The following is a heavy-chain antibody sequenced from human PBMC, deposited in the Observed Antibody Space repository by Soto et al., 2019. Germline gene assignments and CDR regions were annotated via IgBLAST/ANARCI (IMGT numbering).Heavy chain of an antibody. CDR1: RSTFSSYA. D-gene: IGHD2-15*01. CDR3: VKVGVRCSGGSCYSGIYTMDV. V-gene: IGHV3-64D*06. J-gene: IGHJ6*02. CDR2: ISSNWGST. Sequence: GGSLRLYLSTPRSTFSSYALHWVRQAPGEGLEYVSAISSNWGSTYYADSVKDRFTISRDNSKNTLYLQMISLRAEDTAVYYCVKVGVRCSGGSCYSGIYTMDVWGQGT.